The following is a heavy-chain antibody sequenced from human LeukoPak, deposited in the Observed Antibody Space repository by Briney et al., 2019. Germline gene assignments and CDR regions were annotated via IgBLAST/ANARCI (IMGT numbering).Heavy chain of an antibody. V-gene: IGHV3-33*01. CDR1: GFTFSSYG. CDR2: IWYDGSNK. Sequence: GGSLRLSCAASGFTFSSYGMHLVRQAPGKGLEWVAVIWYDGSNKYYADSVKGRFTISRDNSKNTLYLQMNSLRAEDTAVYYCAREGVGATEFDYWGQGTLVTVSS. J-gene: IGHJ4*02. CDR3: AREGVGATEFDY. D-gene: IGHD1-26*01.